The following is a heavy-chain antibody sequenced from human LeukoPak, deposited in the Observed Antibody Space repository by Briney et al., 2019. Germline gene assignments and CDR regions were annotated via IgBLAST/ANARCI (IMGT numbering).Heavy chain of an antibody. CDR1: GGSISSSSYF. CDR2: IFYSGST. D-gene: IGHD4-17*01. Sequence: SETLSLTCTVSGGSISSSSYFWGWIRQPPGKGLEWIGSIFYSGSTYDNPSLNSRVTISIDTSKNQFSLRLSSVTAADTAVYYCARQMNTVTADYWGQGTLVTVSS. CDR3: ARQMNTVTADY. J-gene: IGHJ4*02. V-gene: IGHV4-39*01.